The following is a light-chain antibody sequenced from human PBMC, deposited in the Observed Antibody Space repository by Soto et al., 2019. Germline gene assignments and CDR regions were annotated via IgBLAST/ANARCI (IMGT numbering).Light chain of an antibody. J-gene: IGKJ1*01. CDR2: LGS. Sequence: DIVMTQSPLSLPVTPGEPASISCRSSQSLLHSNGYNYLDWYLQKPGQSPQLLIYLGSYRASGVPERFSGSGSGTDFTLKISRVEAEDVGVYYCMQALQTRTCGQGTKVEI. CDR1: QSLLHSNGYNY. V-gene: IGKV2-28*01. CDR3: MQALQTRT.